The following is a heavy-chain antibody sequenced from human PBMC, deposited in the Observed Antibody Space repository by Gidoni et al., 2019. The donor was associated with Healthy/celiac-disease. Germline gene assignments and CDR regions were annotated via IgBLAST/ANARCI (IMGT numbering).Heavy chain of an antibody. Sequence: EVQLVESGGGLVQPGGSLRLSCAASGFTFSSYSMNWVRQAPGKGLELFSYISSSSSTIYYADSVKGRFTISRDNAKNSLYLQMNSLRAEDTAVYYCARDYYDSSASGYWGQGTLVTVSS. D-gene: IGHD3-22*01. V-gene: IGHV3-48*04. J-gene: IGHJ4*02. CDR3: ARDYYDSSASGY. CDR1: GFTFSSYS. CDR2: ISSSSSTI.